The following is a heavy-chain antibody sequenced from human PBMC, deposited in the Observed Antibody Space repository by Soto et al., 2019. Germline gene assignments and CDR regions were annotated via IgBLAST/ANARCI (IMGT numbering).Heavy chain of an antibody. CDR2: IDSSSSYI. CDR3: ARVVYFDSSGSGF. J-gene: IGHJ6*01. V-gene: IGHV3-21*06. Sequence: SWILQNPGKGLEWVSSIDSSSSYIYYADSMKGRFTISRDNAKNSLYLQMNSLRAEDTAVYYCARVVYFDSSGSGFWVQGTLVPVSS. D-gene: IGHD3-22*01.